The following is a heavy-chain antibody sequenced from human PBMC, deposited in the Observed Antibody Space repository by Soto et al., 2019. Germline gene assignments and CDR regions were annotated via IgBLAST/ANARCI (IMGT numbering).Heavy chain of an antibody. CDR2: FDPEDGET. CDR1: GYTLTELS. V-gene: IGHV1-24*01. Sequence: GASVKVSCKVSGYTLTELSMHWVRQAPGKGLEWMGGFDPEDGETIYAQKFQGRVTMTEDTSTDTAYMELSSLRSEDTAVYYCATIGFWSGYRRAEYFQHWGQGTLVTVSS. J-gene: IGHJ1*01. CDR3: ATIGFWSGYRRAEYFQH. D-gene: IGHD3-3*01.